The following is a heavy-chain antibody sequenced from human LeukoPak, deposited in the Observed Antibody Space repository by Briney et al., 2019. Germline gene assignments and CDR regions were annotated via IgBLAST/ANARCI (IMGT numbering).Heavy chain of an antibody. CDR3: ARDHPCSGGSCYSSYYYYGMDV. D-gene: IGHD2-15*01. J-gene: IGHJ6*04. CDR1: GFTFSSYA. CDR2: ISYDGSNK. V-gene: IGHV3-30*04. Sequence: QPGGSLRLSCAASGFTFSSYAMHWVRQAPGKGLEWVAVISYDGSNKYYADSVKGRFTISRDNSKNTLYLQMNSLRAEDTAVYYCARDHPCSGGSCYSSYYYYGMDVWGKGTTVTVSS.